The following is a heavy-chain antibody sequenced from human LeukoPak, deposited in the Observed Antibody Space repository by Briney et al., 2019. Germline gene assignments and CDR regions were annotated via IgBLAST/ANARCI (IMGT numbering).Heavy chain of an antibody. V-gene: IGHV3-23*01. CDR1: GFTFSSYA. CDR2: ISGSGDST. J-gene: IGHJ2*01. Sequence: PGGPLRLSCAASGFTFSSYAVNWVRQAPGKGLECISAISGSGDSTHYADSVKGRFTISRDNSKNTLYLQMNSLRAEDTAVYYCARNVSGQYFDIWGRGTLVTVSS. D-gene: IGHD2/OR15-2a*01. CDR3: ARNVSGQYFDI.